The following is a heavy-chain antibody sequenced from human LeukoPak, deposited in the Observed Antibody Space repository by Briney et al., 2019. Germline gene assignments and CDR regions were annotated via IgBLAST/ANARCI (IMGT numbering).Heavy chain of an antibody. CDR1: GFTFSNYW. J-gene: IGHJ4*02. V-gene: IGHV3-7*01. CDR2: IKQDGSEK. D-gene: IGHD5-18*01. Sequence: GGSPRLSCAASGFTFSNYWMTWVRQAPGKGLEWVANIKQDGSEKYYVDSVKGRFTISRDNAKNSLYLQMNSLRAEDTAVYYCARDGPHGYDYFDYWGQGTLVTVSS. CDR3: ARDGPHGYDYFDY.